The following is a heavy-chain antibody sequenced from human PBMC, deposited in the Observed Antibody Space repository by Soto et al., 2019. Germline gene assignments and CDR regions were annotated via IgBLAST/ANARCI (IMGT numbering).Heavy chain of an antibody. D-gene: IGHD3-22*01. CDR3: ARDETQGITVMVVAKSHAFNI. CDR1: GGTFSSYT. CDR2: IIPISGTT. J-gene: IGHJ3*02. V-gene: IGHV1-69*06. Sequence: SVKVSCKASGGTFSSYTISWVRQAPGQGLEWMGGIIPISGTTNYAQKFQGRVTIMADKSTSTAYMELSSLRSEDTAVYYCARDETQGITVMVVAKSHAFNIRGQGTLVTVSS.